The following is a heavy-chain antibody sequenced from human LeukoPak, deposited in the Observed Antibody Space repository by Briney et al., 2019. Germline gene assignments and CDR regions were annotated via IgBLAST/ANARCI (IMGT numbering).Heavy chain of an antibody. CDR2: MSYGGSNK. CDR3: TKGVLGGTQSVSAGLDY. CDR1: GFTFSNYG. J-gene: IGHJ4*02. Sequence: GGSLRLSCAASGFTFSNYGMHWVRQAPGKGLEWVAVMSYGGSNKYYADSVKGRFTISRDNSRNTLYLQMNSLRAEDTAVYYCTKGVLGGTQSVSAGLDYWGQGTLVTVSS. D-gene: IGHD3-16*01. V-gene: IGHV3-30*18.